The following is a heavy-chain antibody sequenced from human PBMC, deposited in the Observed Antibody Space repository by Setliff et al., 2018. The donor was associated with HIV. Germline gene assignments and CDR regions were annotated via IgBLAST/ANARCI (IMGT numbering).Heavy chain of an antibody. D-gene: IGHD2-2*01. CDR3: ARSLQWGCSSTTCYVGY. CDR1: GYTFTRYY. J-gene: IGHJ4*02. V-gene: IGHV1-46*01. Sequence: ASVKVSCKASGYTFTRYYIHWVRQAPGQGLEWMGIINPSSGSTSFAQKFQGRVTMTRDTSTSTVYMELSSLRSEDTAVYYCARSLQWGCSSTTCYVGYWGQGTLVTV. CDR2: INPSSGST.